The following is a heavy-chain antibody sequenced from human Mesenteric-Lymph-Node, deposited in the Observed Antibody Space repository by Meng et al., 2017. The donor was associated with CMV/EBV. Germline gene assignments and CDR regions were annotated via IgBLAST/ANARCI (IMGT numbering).Heavy chain of an antibody. CDR3: ASRFLVWQ. Sequence: GESLKISCAASGFTVSSSYMSWVRQAPGKGLEWVSYISSSGSTIYYADSVKGRFTISRDNAKDSLYLQMNSLRAEDTAVYYCASRFLVWQWGQGTLVTVSS. CDR1: GFTVSSSY. J-gene: IGHJ4*02. D-gene: IGHD3-3*01. V-gene: IGHV3-11*04. CDR2: ISSSGSTI.